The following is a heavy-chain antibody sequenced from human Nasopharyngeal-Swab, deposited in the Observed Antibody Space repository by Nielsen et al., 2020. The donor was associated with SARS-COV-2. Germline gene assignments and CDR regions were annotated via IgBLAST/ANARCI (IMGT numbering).Heavy chain of an antibody. CDR1: GYTFTSYY. V-gene: IGHV1-46*01. CDR2: INPSGGST. Sequence: ASVKVSCKASGYTFTSYYMHWVRQAPGQGLEWMGIINPSGGSTSYAQKFQGRVTMTRGTSTSTVYMELSSLRSEDTAVYYCARGPPGYCSSTSCSYYYYYMDVWGKGTTVTVSS. D-gene: IGHD2-2*03. CDR3: ARGPPGYCSSTSCSYYYYYMDV. J-gene: IGHJ6*03.